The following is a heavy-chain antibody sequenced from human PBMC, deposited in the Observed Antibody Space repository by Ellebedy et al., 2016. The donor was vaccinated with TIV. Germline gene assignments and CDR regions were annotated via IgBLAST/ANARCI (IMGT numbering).Heavy chain of an antibody. D-gene: IGHD2-21*02. J-gene: IGHJ3*02. CDR3: ATVWPGDPGDCCAFDI. CDR2: IIPILGIA. Sequence: AASVKVSCKASGGTFSSYAISWVRQAPGQGLEWMGRIIPILGIANYAQKFQGRVTITADKSTSTAYMELSSLRSEDTAVYYCATVWPGDPGDCCAFDIWGQGTMVTVSS. V-gene: IGHV1-69*04. CDR1: GGTFSSYA.